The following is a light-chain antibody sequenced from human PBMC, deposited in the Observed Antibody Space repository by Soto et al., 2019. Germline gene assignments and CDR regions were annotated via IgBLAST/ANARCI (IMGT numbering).Light chain of an antibody. J-gene: IGKJ5*01. CDR3: QQFNVYPIT. Sequence: AIQLTQSPSSLSASVGDRVTITCRASHDIRGALAWYQQKPGKAPKLLIYDVSSLESGVPSRFSGSGSGTDFTFTISSLQPEDFATYYCQQFNVYPITFGQGTRLEIK. CDR1: HDIRGA. CDR2: DVS. V-gene: IGKV1-13*02.